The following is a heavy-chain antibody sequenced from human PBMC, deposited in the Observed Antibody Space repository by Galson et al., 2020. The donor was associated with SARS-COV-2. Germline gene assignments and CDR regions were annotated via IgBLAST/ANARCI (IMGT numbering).Heavy chain of an antibody. V-gene: IGHV3-7*03. CDR2: IKEDGSEK. CDR1: AFTFSTYW. J-gene: IGHJ4*02. CDR3: ARGPYYYGSGTYHYFDY. D-gene: IGHD3-10*01. Sequence: SCAASAFTFSTYWMSWVRQAPGKGLEWVANIKEDGSEKSYADSVKGRFTISRDNAKNSVYLQVSSLRAEDTAVYYCARGPYYYGSGTYHYFDYWGQGTLVTVSS.